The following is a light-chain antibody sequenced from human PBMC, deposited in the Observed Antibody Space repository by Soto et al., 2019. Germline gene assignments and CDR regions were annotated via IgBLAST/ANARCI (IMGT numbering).Light chain of an antibody. CDR1: QNVYTN. J-gene: IGKJ2*01. Sequence: VMTQSPATLSVSPGERATLSCRASQNVYTNLAWYQQKPGQAPRLLVYGASTRATGIPARFSGSGSGTEFTLTISSLQSEDFAVYYCQQYNSWPPYTFGQGTKLEIK. V-gene: IGKV3-15*01. CDR2: GAS. CDR3: QQYNSWPPYT.